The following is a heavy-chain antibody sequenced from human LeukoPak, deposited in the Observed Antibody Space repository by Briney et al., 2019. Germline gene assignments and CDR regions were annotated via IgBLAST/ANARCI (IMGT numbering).Heavy chain of an antibody. V-gene: IGHV3-48*03. D-gene: IGHD6-19*01. Sequence: QPGGSLRLSCAASGFTFSSFEMNWVRQAPGKGLEWVSYISSSGSTIYYAVSVKGRFTISRDNAKNSLYLQMNSLRAEDTAVYYCARSYSSGWYEIWDYWGQGTLVTVSS. J-gene: IGHJ4*02. CDR2: ISSSGSTI. CDR1: GFTFSSFE. CDR3: ARSYSSGWYEIWDY.